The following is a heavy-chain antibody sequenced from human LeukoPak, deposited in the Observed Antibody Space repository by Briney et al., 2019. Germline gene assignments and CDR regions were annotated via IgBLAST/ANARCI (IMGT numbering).Heavy chain of an antibody. Sequence: ASVKVSCKASGYTFTGYYMHWVRQAPGQGLEWMGWINPNSGGTNYAQKFQGRVTMTRDTSISTAYMELSSLRSEDTAVYYCARSQAGYSSSWYGGDAFDIWGQGTMVTVSS. V-gene: IGHV1-2*02. CDR2: INPNSGGT. J-gene: IGHJ3*02. D-gene: IGHD6-13*01. CDR1: GYTFTGYY. CDR3: ARSQAGYSSSWYGGDAFDI.